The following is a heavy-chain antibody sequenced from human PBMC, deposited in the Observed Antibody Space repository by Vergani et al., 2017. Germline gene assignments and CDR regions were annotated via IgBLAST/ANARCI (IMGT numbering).Heavy chain of an antibody. CDR1: GCTFSSYS. CDR2: ISSSSSYI. J-gene: IGHJ6*03. V-gene: IGHV3-21*01. Sequence: EVQLVESGGGLVKPGGSLRLSCAASGCTFSSYSMNWVRQAPGKGLEWVSSISSSSSYIYYADSVKGRFTISRDNAKNALYLQMNSLRAEDTAVYYCARDSVFGVVIAVYYYYYMYVWGKVTTVTVSS. CDR3: ARDSVFGVVIAVYYYYYMYV. D-gene: IGHD3-3*01.